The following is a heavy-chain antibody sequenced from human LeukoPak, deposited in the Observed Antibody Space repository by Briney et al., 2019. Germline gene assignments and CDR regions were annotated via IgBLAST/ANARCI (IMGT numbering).Heavy chain of an antibody. J-gene: IGHJ4*02. CDR3: ARESGDITAPKKNFDF. Sequence: PGGSLRLSCAASGFTFSSYAMSWVRQAPGKGLEWVSAISGSGGSTYYADSVKGRFTISRDNSKNTLYLQMNSLRAEDTAVYYCARESGDITAPKKNFDFWGQGTLITVSS. D-gene: IGHD6-13*01. V-gene: IGHV3-23*01. CDR1: GFTFSSYA. CDR2: ISGSGGST.